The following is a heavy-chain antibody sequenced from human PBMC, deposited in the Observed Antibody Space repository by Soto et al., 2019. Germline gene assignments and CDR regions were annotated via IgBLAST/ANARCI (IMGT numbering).Heavy chain of an antibody. Sequence: SETLSLTCAVSGDSISSMNWWSWVRQPPGKGLEWIGEIHHSGSTNYNPSLKSRVAISVDTSKNHFSLRLISVTAADTAIYFCAREGNLGRWLQPLDFWGQGTLVTVSS. CDR2: IHHSGST. V-gene: IGHV4-4*02. D-gene: IGHD5-18*01. J-gene: IGHJ4*02. CDR1: GDSISSMNW. CDR3: AREGNLGRWLQPLDF.